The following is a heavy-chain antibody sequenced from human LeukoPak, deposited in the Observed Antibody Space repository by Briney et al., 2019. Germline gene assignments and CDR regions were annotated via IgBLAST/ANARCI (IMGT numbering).Heavy chain of an antibody. D-gene: IGHD6-19*01. CDR2: INPDGTER. CDR3: ARDLAAVPGPRMDV. Sequence: GGSLRLSCAASGFSFSTYWMSWVRQAPGKGLEWVALINPDGTERYYVDSVKGRFTISRDNARNSLDLQMDSLRAEDTAMYSCARDLAAVPGPRMDVWGQGTTVTVSS. V-gene: IGHV3-7*03. J-gene: IGHJ6*02. CDR1: GFSFSTYW.